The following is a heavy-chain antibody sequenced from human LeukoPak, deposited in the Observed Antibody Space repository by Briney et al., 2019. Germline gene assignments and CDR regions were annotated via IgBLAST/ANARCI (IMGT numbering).Heavy chain of an antibody. V-gene: IGHV1-2*02. CDR3: ARDSHESYYYYYMDV. J-gene: IGHJ6*03. CDR2: INPNSGGT. CDR1: GYTFTGYY. Sequence: GASVKVSCKASGYTFTGYYMYWVRQAPGQGLEWMGWINPNSGGTNYAQKFQGRVTMTRDTSISTAYMELSRLRSDDTAVYYCARDSHESYYYYYMDVWGKGTTVTVSS.